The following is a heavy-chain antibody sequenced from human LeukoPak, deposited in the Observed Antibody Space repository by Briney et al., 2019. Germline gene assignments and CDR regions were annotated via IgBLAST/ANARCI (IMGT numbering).Heavy chain of an antibody. Sequence: GGSLRLSCAASGFTVSSNYMSWVRQAPGQGLEWVSVIYSGGSTYYADSVKGRFTISRDNSKNTLYLQMNSLRAEDTAVYYCARVRKADGYRFAAFDIWGQGTMVTVSS. D-gene: IGHD5-24*01. J-gene: IGHJ3*02. CDR3: ARVRKADGYRFAAFDI. V-gene: IGHV3-53*01. CDR1: GFTVSSNY. CDR2: IYSGGST.